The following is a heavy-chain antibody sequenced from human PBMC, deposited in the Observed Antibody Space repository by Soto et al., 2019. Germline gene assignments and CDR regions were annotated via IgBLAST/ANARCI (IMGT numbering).Heavy chain of an antibody. V-gene: IGHV5-10-1*01. J-gene: IGHJ6*02. CDR1: GYSFTSYW. CDR2: IDPSDSYT. Sequence: PGESLKISCKGSGYSFTSYWISWVRQMPGKGLEWMGRIDPSDSYTNYSPSFQGHVTISADKSISTAYLQWISLKASDTAMYYCARGTDFSSSSPDYYYYGMDVWGQGTTVTVSS. CDR3: ARGTDFSSSSPDYYYYGMDV. D-gene: IGHD6-6*01.